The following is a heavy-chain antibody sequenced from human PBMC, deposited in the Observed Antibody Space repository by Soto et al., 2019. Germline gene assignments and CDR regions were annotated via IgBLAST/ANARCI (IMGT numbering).Heavy chain of an antibody. CDR3: AKDLRDYGDYFDY. D-gene: IGHD4-17*01. J-gene: IGHJ4*02. CDR2: ISGSGGST. CDR1: GFTFSSYA. V-gene: IGHV3-23*01. Sequence: EVQLLESGGGLVQPGGSLRLSCAASGFTFSSYAMSWVRQAPGRGLEWVSAISGSGGSTYYADSVKGRFTISRDNSKNTLYLQMNSLRAEDTAVYYCAKDLRDYGDYFDYWGQGTLVTVSS.